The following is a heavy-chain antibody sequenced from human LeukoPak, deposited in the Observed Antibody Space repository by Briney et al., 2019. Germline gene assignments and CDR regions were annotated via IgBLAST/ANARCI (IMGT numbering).Heavy chain of an antibody. CDR2: ISGSGGST. D-gene: IGHD3-22*01. CDR3: AKVFENYYDSSGYYPREFDY. CDR1: GFTFSSYA. J-gene: IGHJ4*02. V-gene: IGHV3-23*01. Sequence: GGSLRLSCAASGFTFSSYAMSWVRQAPGKGLEWVSAISGSGGSTYYADSVKGRFTISRDNSKNTLYLQMNSLRAEDMAVYYCAKVFENYYDSSGYYPREFDYWGQGTLVTVSS.